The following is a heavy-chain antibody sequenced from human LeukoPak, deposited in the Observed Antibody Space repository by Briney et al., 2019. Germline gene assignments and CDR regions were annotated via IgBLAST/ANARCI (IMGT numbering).Heavy chain of an antibody. Sequence: SETLSLTCAVYGGSFSGYYWSWIRQPPGKGLEWIGEINHSGSTNYNPSLKSRVTISVDTSKNQFSLKLSSVTAADTAVYYCARGARRDGYNPPNFDYWGQGTLVTVSS. D-gene: IGHD5-24*01. CDR3: ARGARRDGYNPPNFDY. J-gene: IGHJ4*02. CDR2: INHSGST. V-gene: IGHV4-34*01. CDR1: GGSFSGYY.